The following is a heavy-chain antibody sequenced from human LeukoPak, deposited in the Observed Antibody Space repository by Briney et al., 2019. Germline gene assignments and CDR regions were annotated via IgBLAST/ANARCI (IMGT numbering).Heavy chain of an antibody. CDR2: LSYDGFTK. J-gene: IGHJ4*02. Sequence: GGSLRLSCAASGFTFSNYAMTWVRQAPGKGLEWVAVLSYDGFTKYYADSVKGRFTISRDNSKNTLYLQMNSLRPEDTAVYYCAKDSPIDYWGQGTLVTVSS. CDR1: GFTFSNYA. CDR3: AKDSPIDY. V-gene: IGHV3-30*04.